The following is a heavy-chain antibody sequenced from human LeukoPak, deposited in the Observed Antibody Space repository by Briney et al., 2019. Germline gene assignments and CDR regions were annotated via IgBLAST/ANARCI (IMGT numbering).Heavy chain of an antibody. CDR1: GGTFSSYA. D-gene: IGHD4-23*01. CDR3: ARTYGGNSRAFDI. CDR2: IIPIFGTA. J-gene: IGHJ3*02. Sequence: ASMKVSCKASGGTFSSYAISWVRQAPGQGLEWMGGIIPIFGTANYAQKFQGRVTITADKSTSTAYMELSSLRSEDTAVYYCARTYGGNSRAFDIWGQGTMVTVSS. V-gene: IGHV1-69*06.